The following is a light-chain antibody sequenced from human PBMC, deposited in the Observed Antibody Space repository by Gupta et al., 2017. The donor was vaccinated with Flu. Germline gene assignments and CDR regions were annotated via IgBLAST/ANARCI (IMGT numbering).Light chain of an antibody. Sequence: QKARSPCGGNNIAGKTVHWCQQKPGQAPGLCVYDDKVRLAGGPERVSGSNSGYTATLTISRVEAGEEAGYYCQVWENRSNNPGVFGGGTKLTVL. V-gene: IGLV3-21*02. CDR1: NIAGKT. CDR2: DDK. CDR3: QVWENRSNNPGV. J-gene: IGLJ3*02.